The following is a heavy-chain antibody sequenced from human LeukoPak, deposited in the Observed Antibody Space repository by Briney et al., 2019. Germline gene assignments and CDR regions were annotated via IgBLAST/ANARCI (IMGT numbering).Heavy chain of an antibody. CDR3: ARLSGDNYFDY. V-gene: IGHV5-51*01. Sequence: GESLKISCKGSGYSFTSYWIGWVRQMPGKGLEWMGIIYPGDSDIRYSPSFQGQVTISADKSIGTAYLQWSSLKASDTAVYYCARLSGDNYFDYWGQGALVTVSS. CDR2: IYPGDSDI. J-gene: IGHJ4*02. CDR1: GYSFTSYW. D-gene: IGHD3-16*02.